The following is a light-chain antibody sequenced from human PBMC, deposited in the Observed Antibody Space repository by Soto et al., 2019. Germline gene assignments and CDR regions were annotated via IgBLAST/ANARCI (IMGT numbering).Light chain of an antibody. CDR2: GAS. CDR3: QDYGSSLYT. CDR1: QSVNSIY. J-gene: IGKJ2*01. V-gene: IGKV3-20*01. Sequence: EIVLTQSPGTLYLSPGERATLSCRASQSVNSIYLTWYQQKPGQAPRLLIYGASNRATDMPDMFTGSGSGADFTLTITRLEPEDSAVYYCQDYGSSLYTFDQVTKVEIK.